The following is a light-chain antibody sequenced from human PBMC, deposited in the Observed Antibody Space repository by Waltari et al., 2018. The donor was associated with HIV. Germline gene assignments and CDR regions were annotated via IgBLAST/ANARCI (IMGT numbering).Light chain of an antibody. CDR1: SSDVGGYNY. CDR2: EVS. J-gene: IGLJ2*01. Sequence: QSALTQPASVSGSPGQSITISCTGTSSDVGGYNYVSWYQQHPGKAPKLMIYEVSKRPSGVSNRFSGSKSGNTASLTISGLQAEDEADYYCSSYTSSSTPKVFGGGTKLTVL. V-gene: IGLV2-14*01. CDR3: SSYTSSSTPKV.